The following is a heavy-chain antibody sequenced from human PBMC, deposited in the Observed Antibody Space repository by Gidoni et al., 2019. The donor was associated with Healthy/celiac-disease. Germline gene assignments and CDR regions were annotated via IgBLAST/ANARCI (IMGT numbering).Heavy chain of an antibody. CDR1: GGAISSSY. D-gene: IGHD3-10*01. Sequence: QVQLQESGPGLVKHSETLYITCTVSGGAISSSYWSWIRQPPGKGLEWIGYLYYRGSTNYNPSLKSRVTISVDTSKNQFSLTLSSVTAADTAVYYCARAFSNYYGSGSDYAFDIWGQGTMVTVSS. CDR3: ARAFSNYYGSGSDYAFDI. V-gene: IGHV4-59*01. J-gene: IGHJ3*02. CDR2: LYYRGST.